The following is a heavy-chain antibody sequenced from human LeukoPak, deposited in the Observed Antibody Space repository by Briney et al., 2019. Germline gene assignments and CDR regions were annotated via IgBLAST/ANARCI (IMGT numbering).Heavy chain of an antibody. CDR1: GFTFAGYW. D-gene: IGHD1-26*01. J-gene: IGHJ4*02. Sequence: GGSLRLSGAASGFTFAGYWISWVRQAPGKGLEGVANIKQDASEEYYVDSVKGRFTISRDNAKNSLYLQMNRLRAEHTAVYYCVSDRGRASVDYWGQGTLVTVSS. V-gene: IGHV3-7*01. CDR2: IKQDASEE. CDR3: VSDRGRASVDY.